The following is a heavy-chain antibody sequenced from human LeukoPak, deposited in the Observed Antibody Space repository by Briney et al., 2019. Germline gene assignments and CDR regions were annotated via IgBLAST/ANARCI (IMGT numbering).Heavy chain of an antibody. CDR2: INWNGGST. J-gene: IGHJ3*02. V-gene: IGHV3-20*04. D-gene: IGHD5-18*01. CDR1: GFTFSSYT. Sequence: PGGSLRLSCAASGFTFSSYTMNWVRQAPGKGLEWVSGINWNGGSTGYADSVKGRFTISRDNAKNSLYLQMNSLRAEDTALYYCARGVGGYSYGYRAFDIWGQGTMVTVSS. CDR3: ARGVGGYSYGYRAFDI.